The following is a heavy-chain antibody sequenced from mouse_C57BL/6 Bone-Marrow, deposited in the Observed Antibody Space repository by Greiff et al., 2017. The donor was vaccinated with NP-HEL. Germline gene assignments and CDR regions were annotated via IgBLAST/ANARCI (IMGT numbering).Heavy chain of an antibody. CDR2: INPGSGGT. Sequence: VQLQESGAELVRPGPSVKVSCKASGYAFTNYLIEWVKQRPGQGLEWIGVINPGSGGTNYNEKFKGKATLTADKSSSTAYMQLSSLTSEDSAVYCCAREGPTGKYWGQGTTLTVSS. V-gene: IGHV1-54*01. J-gene: IGHJ2*01. CDR1: GYAFTNYL. D-gene: IGHD4-1*02. CDR3: AREGPTGKY.